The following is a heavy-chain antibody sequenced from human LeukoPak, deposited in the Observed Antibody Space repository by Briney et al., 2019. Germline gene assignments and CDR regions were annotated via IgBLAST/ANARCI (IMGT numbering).Heavy chain of an antibody. CDR2: ISAYNGNT. CDR3: ARVGSSGWYYFDY. J-gene: IGHJ4*02. Sequence: GASVKVSCKASGYTFTGYYMHWVRQAPGQGLEWMGWISAYNGNTNYAQKLQGRVTMTTDTSTSTAYMELRSLRSDDTAVYYCARVGSSGWYYFDYWGQGTLVTVSS. CDR1: GYTFTGYY. V-gene: IGHV1-18*04. D-gene: IGHD6-19*01.